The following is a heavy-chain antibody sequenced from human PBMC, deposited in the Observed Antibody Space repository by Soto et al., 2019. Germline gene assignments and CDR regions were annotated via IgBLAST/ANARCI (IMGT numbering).Heavy chain of an antibody. D-gene: IGHD1-7*01. CDR3: AREVIGGTTFRGYFDY. CDR1: GFTFSGYG. Sequence: QVQLVESGGGVVKPGRSLRLSCAASGFTFSGYGMHWVRQAPGKGLEWVAVLRYDGSNIYYADSVKGRFTISRYNSRKTLYLEMNSLRDEDTAVYYCAREVIGGTTFRGYFDYWGQGTLVTVTS. CDR2: LRYDGSNI. V-gene: IGHV3-33*01. J-gene: IGHJ4*02.